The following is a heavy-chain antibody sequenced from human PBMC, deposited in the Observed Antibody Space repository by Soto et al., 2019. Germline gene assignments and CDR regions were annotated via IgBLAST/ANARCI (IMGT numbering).Heavy chain of an antibody. Sequence: GGSLRLSCAAPGFIFSSYAMSWVRQAPGKGLEWVSAISGSDGSTYYADSVKGRFTISRDNSRNTLYLQMNSLRAEDTAVYYCAKDGVAHIPLYTSGSSYDHWGQGTLVTVSS. V-gene: IGHV3-23*01. CDR3: AKDGVAHIPLYTSGSSYDH. D-gene: IGHD3-22*01. CDR1: GFIFSSYA. J-gene: IGHJ4*02. CDR2: ISGSDGST.